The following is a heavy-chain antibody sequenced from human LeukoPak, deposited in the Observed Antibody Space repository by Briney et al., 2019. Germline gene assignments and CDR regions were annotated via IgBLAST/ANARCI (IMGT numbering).Heavy chain of an antibody. J-gene: IGHJ4*02. V-gene: IGHV3-33*06. CDR1: GFTFSSYG. CDR3: AKDHYGSGSYIDY. CDR2: IWYDGSNK. Sequence: GGSLRLSCAASGFTFSSYGMHWVRQAPGKGLEWVAVIWYDGSNKYYADSVKGQFTISRDNSKNTLNLQMNSLRAEDTAVYYCAKDHYGSGSYIDYWGQGTLVIVSS. D-gene: IGHD3-10*01.